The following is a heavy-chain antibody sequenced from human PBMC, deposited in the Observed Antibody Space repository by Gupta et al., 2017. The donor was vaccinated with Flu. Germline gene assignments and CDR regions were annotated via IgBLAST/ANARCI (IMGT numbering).Heavy chain of an antibody. V-gene: IGHV3-74*01. J-gene: IGHJ4*02. D-gene: IGHD1-1*01. Sequence: GFTFTNYWMHWVRQVPGKGLVWVSRVNGEGSDTSYADSVKGRFTVSRDNAKNILYMQMNSLRAEDTAVYYCTTTFEYWGQGVLVTVSS. CDR1: GFTFTNYW. CDR3: TTTFEY. CDR2: VNGEGSDT.